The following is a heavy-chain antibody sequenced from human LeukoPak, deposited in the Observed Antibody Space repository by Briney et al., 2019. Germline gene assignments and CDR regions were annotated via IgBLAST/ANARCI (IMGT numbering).Heavy chain of an antibody. V-gene: IGHV1-2*02. CDR3: LLTLYYYDSSGYYPY. CDR1: GYTFTVYY. J-gene: IGHJ4*02. D-gene: IGHD3-22*01. CDR2: INPNSGGT. Sequence: ASVKVSCKASGYTFTVYYMHWVRQAPGQGLEWMGWINPNSGGTNYAQKFQGRVTMTRDTSISTAYMELSRLRSDDTAVYYCLLTLYYYDSSGYYPYWGQGTLVTVSS.